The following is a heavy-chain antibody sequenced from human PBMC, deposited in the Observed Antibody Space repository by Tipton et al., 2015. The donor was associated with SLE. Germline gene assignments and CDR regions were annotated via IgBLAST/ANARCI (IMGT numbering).Heavy chain of an antibody. CDR3: ARDTDHYGSGDGAFDI. CDR2: IYYSGST. Sequence: TLSLTCTVSGGSISSGGYYWSWIRQHPGKGLEWIGYIYYSGSTYYNPSLKSRVTISVGTSKNQFSLKLTSVTAADTAVYSCARDTDHYGSGDGAFDIWGQGTMVTVSS. V-gene: IGHV4-31*03. D-gene: IGHD3-10*01. J-gene: IGHJ3*02. CDR1: GGSISSGGYY.